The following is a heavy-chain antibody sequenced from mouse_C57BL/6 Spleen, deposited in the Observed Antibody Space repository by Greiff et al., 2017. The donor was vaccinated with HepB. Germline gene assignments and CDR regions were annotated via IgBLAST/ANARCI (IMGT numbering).Heavy chain of an antibody. V-gene: IGHV1-64*01. Sequence: VQLQQPGAELVKPGASVKLSCKASGYTFTSYWMHWVKQRPGQGLEWIGMIHPNSGSTNYNEKFKSKATLTVDKSSSTAYMQLSSLTSEDSAVYYCARSRDYYGSGGYWYFDVWGTGTTVTVSS. J-gene: IGHJ1*03. CDR1: GYTFTSYW. D-gene: IGHD1-1*01. CDR3: ARSRDYYGSGGYWYFDV. CDR2: IHPNSGST.